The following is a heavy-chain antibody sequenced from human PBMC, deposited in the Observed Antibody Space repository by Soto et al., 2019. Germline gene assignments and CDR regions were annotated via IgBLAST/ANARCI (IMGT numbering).Heavy chain of an antibody. J-gene: IGHJ6*02. CDR1: GFTFSGYV. V-gene: IGHV3-33*08. CDR2: IWYDGSNK. CDR3: ARGGMSIAAPQDV. D-gene: IGHD6-6*01. Sequence: GGSLRLSCAASGFTFSGYVRHWVRQAPGTGLEWVAVIWYDGSNKYYADSVKGRFTISRDNSKNTLYLQMNSLRDEDTAVYYCARGGMSIAAPQDVWGQGTTVTVSS.